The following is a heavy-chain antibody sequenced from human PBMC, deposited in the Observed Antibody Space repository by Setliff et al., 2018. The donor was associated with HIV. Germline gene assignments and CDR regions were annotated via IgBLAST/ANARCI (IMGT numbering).Heavy chain of an antibody. Sequence: RASVKVSCKISGYTLTELSIHWVRQAPGKGLEWMANFDPEDGETFYAQKFQGRLTMTRNTSISTAYMELSGLISEDAAVYYCARAGGLRMDRGVVSDYWGQGTQVTVSS. D-gene: IGHD3-10*01. CDR3: ARAGGLRMDRGVVSDY. J-gene: IGHJ4*02. V-gene: IGHV1-24*01. CDR1: GYTLTELS. CDR2: FDPEDGET.